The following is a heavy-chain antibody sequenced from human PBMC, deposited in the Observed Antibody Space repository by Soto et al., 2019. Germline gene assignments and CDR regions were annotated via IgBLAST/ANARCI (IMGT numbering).Heavy chain of an antibody. CDR3: ARDRGYSYGPFDY. J-gene: IGHJ4*02. CDR2: ISYDGSNK. V-gene: IGHV3-30-3*01. Sequence: QVQLVESGGGVVQPGRSLRLSCAASGFTFSSYAMHWVRQAPGKGLEWVAVISYDGSNKYYADSVKGRFTISRDNSKNPLYLQMNSLRAEDTAVYYCARDRGYSYGPFDYWGQGTLVTVSS. CDR1: GFTFSSYA. D-gene: IGHD5-18*01.